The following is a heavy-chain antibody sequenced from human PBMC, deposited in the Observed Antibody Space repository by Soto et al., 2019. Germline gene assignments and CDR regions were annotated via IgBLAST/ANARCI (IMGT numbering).Heavy chain of an antibody. Sequence: GGSLRLSCAASGFTFSSYGMHWVRQAPGKGLEWVAVISYDGSNKYYADSVKGRFTISRDNSKNTLYLQMNSLRAEDTAVYYCAKVISRLDDYGPSYYYYGMDVWGQGTTVTVSS. V-gene: IGHV3-30*18. CDR1: GFTFSSYG. D-gene: IGHD4-17*01. CDR2: ISYDGSNK. J-gene: IGHJ6*02. CDR3: AKVISRLDDYGPSYYYYGMDV.